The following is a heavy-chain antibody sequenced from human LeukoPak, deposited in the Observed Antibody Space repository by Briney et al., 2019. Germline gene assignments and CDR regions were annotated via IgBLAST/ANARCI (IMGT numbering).Heavy chain of an antibody. V-gene: IGHV1-69*01. CDR3: ARGKLWSAPHYYYYHYGMDV. Sequence: SVKVSCKASGGTFSIYAISWVRQAPGQGLEWMGGIIPIFGTANYAQKFQGRVTITADESTSTAYMELSSLRSEDTAVYYCARGKLWSAPHYYYYHYGMDVWGQGTTVTVSS. CDR2: IIPIFGTA. D-gene: IGHD5-18*01. CDR1: GGTFSIYA. J-gene: IGHJ6*02.